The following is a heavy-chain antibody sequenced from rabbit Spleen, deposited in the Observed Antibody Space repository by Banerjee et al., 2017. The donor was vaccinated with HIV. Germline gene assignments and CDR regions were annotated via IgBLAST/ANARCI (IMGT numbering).Heavy chain of an antibody. CDR3: TRDLFNGLSPL. J-gene: IGHJ4*01. CDR1: GFSFSGNYW. CDR2: IWTGNDNA. V-gene: IGHV1S45*01. Sequence: QEQLEESGGDLVKPEGSLTLTCTASGFSFSGNYWTCWVRQAPGKGLEWIGCIWTGNDNAYYATWAKGRFTISKSSSTTVTLQMTSLTAADTATYFCTRDLFNGLSPLWGPGTLVTVS. D-gene: IGHD1-1*01.